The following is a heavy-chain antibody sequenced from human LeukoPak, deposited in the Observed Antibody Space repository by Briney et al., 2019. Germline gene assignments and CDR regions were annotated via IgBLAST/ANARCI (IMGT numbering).Heavy chain of an antibody. J-gene: IGHJ4*02. CDR3: ARDYGSGSYHFDY. V-gene: IGHV4-31*03. CDR1: GGSISSGGYY. Sequence: TLSLTCTVSGGSISSGGYYWSWIRQHPGKGLEWIGYIYYSGSTYYNPPLKSRVTISVDTSKNQFSLKLSSVTAADTAVYYCARDYGSGSYHFDYWGQGTLVTVSS. CDR2: IYYSGST. D-gene: IGHD3-10*01.